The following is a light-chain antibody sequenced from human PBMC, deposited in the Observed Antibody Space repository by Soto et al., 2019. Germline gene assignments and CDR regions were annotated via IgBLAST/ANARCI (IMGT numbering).Light chain of an antibody. CDR1: QRLLYSSNNKNY. Sequence: DVVMTQSPDSLAVSLGERATINCKSSQRLLYSSNNKNYLAWYQRKPGQPPKLLIYWASTRESGVPARFSGSGSGTEFTLTISSLQAEDVAVYYCQQYLSIPRTFGQGTKVEIK. V-gene: IGKV4-1*01. CDR2: WAS. J-gene: IGKJ1*01. CDR3: QQYLSIPRT.